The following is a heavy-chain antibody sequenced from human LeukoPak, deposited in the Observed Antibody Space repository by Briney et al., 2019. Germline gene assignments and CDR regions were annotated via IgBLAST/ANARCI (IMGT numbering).Heavy chain of an antibody. D-gene: IGHD6-19*01. CDR3: VRDLQWAFDY. CDR1: GFSFSDYT. J-gene: IGHJ4*02. V-gene: IGHV3-48*01. Sequence: GSLRLSCATSGFSFSDYTMDWVRQAPGKGLEWVSHISSRTNTMYYADSVKGRFTIPRDNAKSSLYLQMNSLRAEDTGLYYCVRDLQWAFDYWGQGTLVTVSS. CDR2: ISSRTNTM.